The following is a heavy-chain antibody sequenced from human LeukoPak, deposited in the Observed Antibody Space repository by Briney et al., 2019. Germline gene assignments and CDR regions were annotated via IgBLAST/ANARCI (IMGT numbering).Heavy chain of an antibody. CDR1: GFTFSNYD. CDR3: LRDCNNIRCSGARMDV. Sequence: GECLRLSCAASGFTFSNYDMHWVRQATGKGLEWVSSIGTVGDTYYSDSVKGRFTISRENAKNSWYLQMSSLRAGDTAVYYCLRDCNNIRCSGARMDVWGQGTTVIVSS. CDR2: IGTVGDT. D-gene: IGHD3-10*01. J-gene: IGHJ6*02. V-gene: IGHV3-13*01.